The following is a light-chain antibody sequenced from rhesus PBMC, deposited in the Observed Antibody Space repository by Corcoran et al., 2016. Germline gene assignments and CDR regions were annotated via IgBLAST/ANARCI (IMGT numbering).Light chain of an antibody. Sequence: RGSQSVSSYVAWYQQKPEQAPRLLIYGASSRDTGIPDRFSGSGAGTDFTLTISSLEPEDFAVYYCQQSSNWTRTFGQGTKVEIK. CDR3: QQSSNWTRT. CDR2: GAS. V-gene: IGKV3S9*01. CDR1: QSVSSY. J-gene: IGKJ1*01.